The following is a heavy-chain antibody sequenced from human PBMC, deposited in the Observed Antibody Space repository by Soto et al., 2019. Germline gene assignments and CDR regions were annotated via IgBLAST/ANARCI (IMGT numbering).Heavy chain of an antibody. D-gene: IGHD3-3*01. CDR2: LVVGSGNT. J-gene: IGHJ4*02. Sequence: VKVSCPTSGFMFTSSAVQWVRQARGQRLEWIGWLVVGSGNTHYAQHFQERVTLTRDMSTGTAYMELSSLRSEDTAVYYCAAVPVGRVVKWLPAYFDEWGQGTLVTVS. CDR3: AAVPVGRVVKWLPAYFDE. V-gene: IGHV1-58*01. CDR1: GFMFTSSA.